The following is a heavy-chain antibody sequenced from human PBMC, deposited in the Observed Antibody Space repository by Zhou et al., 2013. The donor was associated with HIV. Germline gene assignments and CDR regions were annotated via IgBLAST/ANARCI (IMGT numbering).Heavy chain of an antibody. CDR1: GGSISSSSYY. CDR3: ARHGGXSTTLPFDP. Sequence: QVQLQESGPGLVKPSETLSLTCTVSGGSISSSSYYWGWIRQPPGKGLEWIGSIYYSGSTYYNPSLKSRVTISVDTSKNQFSLKLSSVTAADTAVYYCARHGGXSTTLPFDPWGQGTLVHRLL. D-gene: IGHD2-2*01. V-gene: IGHV4-39*07. J-gene: IGHJ5*02. CDR2: IYYSGST.